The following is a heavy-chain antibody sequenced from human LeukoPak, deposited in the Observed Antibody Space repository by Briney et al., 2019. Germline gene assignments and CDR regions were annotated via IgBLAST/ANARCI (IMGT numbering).Heavy chain of an antibody. CDR2: ISTYNGDT. CDR3: ARRGGKNYGDYLLYYYYMDV. Sequence: ASVKVSCKASGYTFSSYGISWVRQAPGQGLEWMGWISTYNGDTHYAQKFQGRVTMTTDTSTSTAYMELRSLRSDDTAMYYCARRGGKNYGDYLLYYYYMDVWGQGTLVTVSS. V-gene: IGHV1-18*01. D-gene: IGHD4-17*01. J-gene: IGHJ6*03. CDR1: GYTFSSYG.